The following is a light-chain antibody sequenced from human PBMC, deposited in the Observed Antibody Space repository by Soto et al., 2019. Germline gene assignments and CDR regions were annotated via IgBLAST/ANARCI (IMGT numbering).Light chain of an antibody. Sequence: QSVLTQPPSASGTPGQRVTISCSGSSSNIGSTYVYWYQQLPGTAPKLLIYRNNQRPSGVPDRFSGSKSGTSASLAISGLRAEDEAEYYCAAWDDSLSGYVVFGGGTKLTVL. CDR2: RNN. CDR1: SSNIGSTY. CDR3: AAWDDSLSGYVV. V-gene: IGLV1-47*01. J-gene: IGLJ2*01.